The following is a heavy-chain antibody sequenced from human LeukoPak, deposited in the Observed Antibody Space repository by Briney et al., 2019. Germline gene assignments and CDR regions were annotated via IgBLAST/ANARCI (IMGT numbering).Heavy chain of an antibody. V-gene: IGHV1-69*05. Sequence: SVKVPCKASGGTFSSYAISWVRQAPGQGLEWMGGIIPIFGTANYAQKFQGRVTITTDESTSTAYMELSSLRCEDTAVYYCARGGGAYCSSTSCYTNWFDPWGQGTLVSVSS. CDR3: ARGGGAYCSSTSCYTNWFDP. CDR1: GGTFSSYA. J-gene: IGHJ5*02. CDR2: IIPIFGTA. D-gene: IGHD2-2*02.